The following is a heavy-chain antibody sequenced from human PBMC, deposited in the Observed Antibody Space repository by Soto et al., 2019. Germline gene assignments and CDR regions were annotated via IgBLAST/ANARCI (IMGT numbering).Heavy chain of an antibody. D-gene: IGHD6-13*01. CDR1: GGSISSYY. Sequence: QVRLQESGPGLVKPSETVSLTCTVSGGSISSYYWTWIRQPPGKGLEWVGYVYYSGTTYYNPSLQSRVTIAVDTSKNQFSLKVKSVTAADTAIYYCARAGSTWRYFFDYSGQGSLVTVSS. CDR3: ARAGSTWRYFFDY. CDR2: VYYSGTT. J-gene: IGHJ4*02. V-gene: IGHV4-59*01.